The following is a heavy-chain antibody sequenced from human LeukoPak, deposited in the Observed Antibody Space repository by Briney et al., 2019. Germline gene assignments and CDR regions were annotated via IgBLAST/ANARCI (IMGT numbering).Heavy chain of an antibody. V-gene: IGHV3-23*01. CDR2: ISGSGGST. D-gene: IGHD6-19*01. CDR1: GFTFRNYG. Sequence: GGSLRLSCAVSGFTFRNYGMTWVRQAPGKGLEWVSGISGSGGSTYYGGSVKGRFTISRDNSKNTLFLQVNSLRAEDTAVYYCAKDARRTFGLSSGLYRGSYYFDYWGQGTLVTVSS. J-gene: IGHJ4*02. CDR3: AKDARRTFGLSSGLYRGSYYFDY.